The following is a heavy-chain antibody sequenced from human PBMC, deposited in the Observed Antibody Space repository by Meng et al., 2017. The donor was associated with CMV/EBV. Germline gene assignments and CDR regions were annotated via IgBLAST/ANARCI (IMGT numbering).Heavy chain of an antibody. Sequence: ASVKVSCKASGYTFTGYYMHWVRQAPGQGLEGMGWINPNSGGTNYAQKFQGRVTMTRDTSISTAYMELSRLRSDDTAVYYCARGSITIFGVVILGNWFDPWGQGTLVTVSS. V-gene: IGHV1-2*02. CDR3: ARGSITIFGVVILGNWFDP. J-gene: IGHJ5*02. D-gene: IGHD3-3*01. CDR2: INPNSGGT. CDR1: GYTFTGYY.